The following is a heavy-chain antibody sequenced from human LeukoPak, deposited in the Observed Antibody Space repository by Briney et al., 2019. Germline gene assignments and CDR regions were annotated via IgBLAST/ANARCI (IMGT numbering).Heavy chain of an antibody. Sequence: GGSLRLSCAASGFTFSSYSMNWVRQAPGKGLEWVSAISGSGGSTYYADSVKGRFTISRDNSKNTLYLQMNSLRAEDTAVYYCAKDRWYSSSSDAFDIWGQGTMVTVSS. J-gene: IGHJ3*02. CDR2: ISGSGGST. CDR3: AKDRWYSSSSDAFDI. CDR1: GFTFSSYS. V-gene: IGHV3-23*01. D-gene: IGHD6-6*01.